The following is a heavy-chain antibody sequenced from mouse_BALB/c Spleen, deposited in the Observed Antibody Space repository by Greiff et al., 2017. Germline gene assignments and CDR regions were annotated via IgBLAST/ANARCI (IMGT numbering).Heavy chain of an antibody. V-gene: IGHV1-82*01. CDR2: IYPGDGDT. Sequence: QVQLQQSGPELVKPGASVKISCKASGYAFSSSWMNWVKQRPGQGLEWIGRIYPGDGDTNYNGKFKGKATLTADKSSSTAYMQLSSLTSVDSAVYFCARYLERGYFDYWGQGTTLTVSA. J-gene: IGHJ2*01. CDR1: GYAFSSSW. CDR3: ARYLERGYFDY.